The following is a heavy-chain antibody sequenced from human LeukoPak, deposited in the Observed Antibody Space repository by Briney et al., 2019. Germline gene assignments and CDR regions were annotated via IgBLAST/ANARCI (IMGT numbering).Heavy chain of an antibody. Sequence: PGGSLRLSCAASGFTFSGYGMHWVRQAPGKGLEWVAVISYDGSNKYYADSVKGRFTISRDNSKNTLYLQMNSLRAEDTAVYYCAKESYYYDSSGTFDYWGQGTLVTVSS. V-gene: IGHV3-30*18. CDR1: GFTFSGYG. J-gene: IGHJ4*02. CDR2: ISYDGSNK. D-gene: IGHD3-22*01. CDR3: AKESYYYDSSGTFDY.